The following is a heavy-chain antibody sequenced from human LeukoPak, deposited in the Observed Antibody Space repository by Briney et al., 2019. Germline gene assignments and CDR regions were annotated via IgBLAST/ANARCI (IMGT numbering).Heavy chain of an antibody. D-gene: IGHD5-12*01. CDR1: GFTFSSYW. J-gene: IGHJ4*02. CDR2: INSDGSST. CDR3: TRARGYSGYEVIDY. Sequence: PGGSLRLSCAASGFTFSSYWMHWVRQAPGKGLVWVSRINSDGSSTSYADSVKGRFTISRDNAKNTLYLQMNSLRAEDTAVYYRTRARGYSGYEVIDYWGQGTLVTVSS. V-gene: IGHV3-74*01.